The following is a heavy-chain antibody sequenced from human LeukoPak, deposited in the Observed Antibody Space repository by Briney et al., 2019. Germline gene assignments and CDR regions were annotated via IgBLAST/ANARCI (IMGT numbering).Heavy chain of an antibody. V-gene: IGHV4-4*02. CDR1: GGSINSSKW. Sequence: SGTLSLTCAFSGGSINSSKWGSLGRQPPGKGVEGVGEIYHSGSNNYNPSLKSRVTISVDKSKNQFSLKLSSVTAADTAVYYCARSTLNAADVAFDYWGQGTLVTVSS. D-gene: IGHD1-1*01. CDR3: ARSTLNAADVAFDY. J-gene: IGHJ4*02. CDR2: IYHSGSN.